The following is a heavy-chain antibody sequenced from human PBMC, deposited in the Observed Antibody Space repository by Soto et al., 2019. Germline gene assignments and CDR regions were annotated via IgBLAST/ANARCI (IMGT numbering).Heavy chain of an antibody. V-gene: IGHV1-18*01. Sequence: QVQLVQSGAEVKKPGASVKVSCKASGYTFPSYGISWVRQAPGQGLEWMGWISAYNGNTKYAQKLHGRVTMTTDTSTRTAYMELSSLRSDDTAVYYCARDLGGSYYAPVDYWGQGTLVTVSS. CDR3: ARDLGGSYYAPVDY. CDR1: GYTFPSYG. CDR2: ISAYNGNT. D-gene: IGHD1-26*01. J-gene: IGHJ4*02.